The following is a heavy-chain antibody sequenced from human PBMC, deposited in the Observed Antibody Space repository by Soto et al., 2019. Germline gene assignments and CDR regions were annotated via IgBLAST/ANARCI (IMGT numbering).Heavy chain of an antibody. D-gene: IGHD2-2*01. CDR3: ARGIPSDNCSSTSCYVFSYYYYCYYMDV. CDR1: GYTFTSYD. Sequence: ASVKVSCKAAGYTFTSYDINWVRQATGQGREWMGWMNPNSGNTGYAQKFQGRGTMTRNTSISTAYMELSSLRSEDTAVYYCARGIPSDNCSSTSCYVFSYYYYCYYMDVCGKGTTVTGSS. CDR2: MNPNSGNT. V-gene: IGHV1-8*01. J-gene: IGHJ6*03.